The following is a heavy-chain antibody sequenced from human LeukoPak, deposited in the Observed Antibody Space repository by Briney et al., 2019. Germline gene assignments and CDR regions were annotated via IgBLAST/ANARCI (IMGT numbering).Heavy chain of an antibody. V-gene: IGHV3-23*01. D-gene: IGHD6-13*01. Sequence: GGSLRLSCAASGFTFSSYAMSWVRQAPGKGLEWVSAITASGGNTYYADSVKGRFTISRDNSKNTLYLQMNSLRVEDTAVYYCAKGVGTAAAGPGVFDYWGQGTLVTVSS. CDR3: AKGVGTAAAGPGVFDY. CDR2: ITASGGNT. CDR1: GFTFSSYA. J-gene: IGHJ4*02.